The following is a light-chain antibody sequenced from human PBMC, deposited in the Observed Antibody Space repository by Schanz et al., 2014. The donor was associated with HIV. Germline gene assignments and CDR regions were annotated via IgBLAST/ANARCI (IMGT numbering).Light chain of an antibody. CDR2: GAS. CDR3: QQFNNWPPEGT. V-gene: IGKV3D-15*01. Sequence: DIVLTQSQGTLSLSPGERVTLSCRASQSVSNKYLAWYQQKPGQAPRPLIYGASRRATGIPDRFSGSGSGTEFTLTISSLLSEDFAIYYCQQFNNWPPEGTFGQGTKVELK. J-gene: IGKJ1*01. CDR1: QSVSNKY.